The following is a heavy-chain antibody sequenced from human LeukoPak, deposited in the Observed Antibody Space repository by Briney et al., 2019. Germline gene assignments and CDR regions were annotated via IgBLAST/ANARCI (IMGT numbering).Heavy chain of an antibody. CDR1: GFTFSSYE. CDR3: ARLNYGSGSYDY. CDR2: ISSSGSTI. D-gene: IGHD3-10*01. J-gene: IGHJ4*02. Sequence: PGGSLRLSCAASGFTFSSYEMNWVRQAPGNGLEGVSYISSSGSTIYYADSVKGRFTISRDNAKSSLYLQMNSLRAEDTAVYYCARLNYGSGSYDYWGQGTLVTVSS. V-gene: IGHV3-48*03.